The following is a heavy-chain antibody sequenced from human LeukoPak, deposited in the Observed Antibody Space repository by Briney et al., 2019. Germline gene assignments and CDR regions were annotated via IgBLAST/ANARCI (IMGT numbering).Heavy chain of an antibody. V-gene: IGHV3-9*03. Sequence: GGSLRLSCAASGFTFDYFAMYWVRQAPGKGLEWVSRISCYSGSLAYADSVKDRFTISRAKAKNSLYLQMNSLRAEDMALYYCAKDAQRVYLYGYFDNWGQGTLVTVSS. CDR1: GFTFDYFA. J-gene: IGHJ4*02. CDR3: AKDAQRVYLYGYFDN. D-gene: IGHD2-2*02. CDR2: ISCYSGSL.